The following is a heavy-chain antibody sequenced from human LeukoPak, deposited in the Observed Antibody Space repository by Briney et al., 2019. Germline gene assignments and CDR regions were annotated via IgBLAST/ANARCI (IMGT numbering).Heavy chain of an antibody. J-gene: IGHJ4*02. CDR2: ISAYNGNT. D-gene: IGHD3-16*01. CDR1: GYTFTSYG. V-gene: IGHV1-18*01. CDR3: ARDRYVWGSPGGKWVTDFDY. Sequence: ASVKVSCKASGYTFTSYGISWVRQAPGQGLEWMGWISAYNGNTNYAQKLQGRVTMTTDTSTSTAYMELRSLRSDDTAVYYCARDRYVWGSPGGKWVTDFDYWGQGILVTVSS.